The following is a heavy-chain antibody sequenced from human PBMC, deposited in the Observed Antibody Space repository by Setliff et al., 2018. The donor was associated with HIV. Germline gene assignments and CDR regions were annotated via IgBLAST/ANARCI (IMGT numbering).Heavy chain of an antibody. Sequence: GSGPTLVNPTQTLTLTCTFSGFSLSTSGVGVGWIRQPPGKALEWLAVIYWNDHKYYSPSLRSRLTVTRDTPKNQVVLTMTNMDPVDTATYFCAHTPVSRNQYFFDYWGQGTLVTVSS. D-gene: IGHD3-10*01. CDR3: AHTPVSRNQYFFDY. V-gene: IGHV2-5*01. CDR1: GFSLSTSGVG. CDR2: IYWNDHK. J-gene: IGHJ4*02.